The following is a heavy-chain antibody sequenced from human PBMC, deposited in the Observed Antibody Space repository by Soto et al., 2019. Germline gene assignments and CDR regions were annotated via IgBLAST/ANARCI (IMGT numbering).Heavy chain of an antibody. J-gene: IGHJ6*02. Sequence: EVQLLESGGGLVQPGGSLRLSCAASGFTFSTYAMNWVRQAPGNGLEWVSAISGSGGSIHYADSVKGRFTISRDNSKNTLYLQMNSLRDKDTAVYHGVNGYWKGDVRGQGTTVTVSS. V-gene: IGHV3-23*01. D-gene: IGHD1-1*01. CDR1: GFTFSTYA. CDR2: ISGSGGSI. CDR3: VNGYWKGDV.